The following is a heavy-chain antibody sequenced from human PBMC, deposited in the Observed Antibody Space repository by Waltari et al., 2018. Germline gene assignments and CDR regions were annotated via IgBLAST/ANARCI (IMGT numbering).Heavy chain of an antibody. D-gene: IGHD3-9*01. CDR1: GLNFSTYS. CDR2: ISSTGTTI. Sequence: EVQLVESGGGLVQPGGSLRLSCAASGLNFSTYSMNWVRQAPGKGLEWVAYISSTGTTIYYTDSVQGRFTISRTNAQNSLYLQMNSLRAEDTAVYYCSREIRGTGYFPDAFDIWGQGTMVTVSS. V-gene: IGHV3-48*01. J-gene: IGHJ3*02. CDR3: SREIRGTGYFPDAFDI.